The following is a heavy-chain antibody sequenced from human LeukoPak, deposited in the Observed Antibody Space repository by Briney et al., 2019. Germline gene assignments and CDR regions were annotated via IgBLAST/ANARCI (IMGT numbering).Heavy chain of an antibody. J-gene: IGHJ4*02. CDR2: IYTSGST. Sequence: SETLSLTCTVSGGSISSYYWSWIRQPPGKGLEWIGYIYTSGSTNYNPSLRSRVTISVDTSKNQFSLKLSSVTAADTAVYYCARSIAAATAPFDYWGQGTLVTVSS. V-gene: IGHV4-4*09. CDR3: ARSIAAATAPFDY. CDR1: GGSISSYY. D-gene: IGHD6-13*01.